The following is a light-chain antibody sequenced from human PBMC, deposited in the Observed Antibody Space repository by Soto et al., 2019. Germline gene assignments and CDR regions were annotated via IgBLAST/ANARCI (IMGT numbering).Light chain of an antibody. CDR3: SSYTSTSTLYV. V-gene: IGLV2-14*01. CDR1: NSDIGTYNY. Sequence: QSVLTQPASVSGSPGQSITISCTGSNSDIGTYNYVSWYQQHPGKAPKLVISGVSNRPSGISHRFSGSKSGNAASLTISGLQAEDEATYYCSSYTSTSTLYVFGPGTKVTVL. J-gene: IGLJ1*01. CDR2: GVS.